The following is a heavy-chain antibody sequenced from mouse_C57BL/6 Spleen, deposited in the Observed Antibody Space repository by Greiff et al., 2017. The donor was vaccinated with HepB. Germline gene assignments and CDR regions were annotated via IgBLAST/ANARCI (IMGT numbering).Heavy chain of an antibody. J-gene: IGHJ2*01. CDR2: ISSGGSYT. D-gene: IGHD1-1*01. Sequence: EVKLVESGGDLVKPGGSLKLSCAASGFTFSSYGMSWVRQTPDKRLEWVATISSGGSYTYYPDSVKGRFTISRDNAKNTLYLQMSSLKSEDTAMYYCARRAITTVVGDYWGQGTTLTVSS. V-gene: IGHV5-6*02. CDR3: ARRAITTVVGDY. CDR1: GFTFSSYG.